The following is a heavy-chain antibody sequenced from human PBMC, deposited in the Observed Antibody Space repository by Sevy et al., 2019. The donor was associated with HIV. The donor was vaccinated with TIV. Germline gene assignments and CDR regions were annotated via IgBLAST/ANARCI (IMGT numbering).Heavy chain of an antibody. V-gene: IGHV3-7*01. Sequence: GGSLRLSCVASGFTFSDSCMTWVRQAPGKGLERIAFINEDGSRLGYVDSVRGRFTISRENTKNSLYLQMNSLRAEDTAVYFCARDRAYRALDYWGQGTLVTVSS. J-gene: IGHJ4*02. CDR1: GFTFSDSC. CDR3: ARDRAYRALDY. CDR2: INEDGSRL. D-gene: IGHD2-2*02.